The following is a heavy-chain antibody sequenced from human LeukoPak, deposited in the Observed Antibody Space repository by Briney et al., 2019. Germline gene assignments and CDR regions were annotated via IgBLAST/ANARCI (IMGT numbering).Heavy chain of an antibody. D-gene: IGHD1-26*01. J-gene: IGHJ4*02. V-gene: IGHV1-69*01. Sequence: GSSVKVSCKASGGTFSSYAISWVRQAPGQGLEWLGGIIPIFGTANYAQKFQGRVTITADESTGTAYMELSSLRSEDTAVYYCARGKGIVGATSRSFDYWGQGTLVTVSS. CDR3: ARGKGIVGATSRSFDY. CDR2: IIPIFGTA. CDR1: GGTFSSYA.